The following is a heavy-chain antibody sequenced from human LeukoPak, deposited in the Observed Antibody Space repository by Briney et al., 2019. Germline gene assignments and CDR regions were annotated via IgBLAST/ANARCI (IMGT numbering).Heavy chain of an antibody. CDR3: ARGLYSSSP. CDR1: GFTFSNYA. V-gene: IGHV3-23*01. D-gene: IGHD6-6*01. CDR2: ISGSGGST. J-gene: IGHJ4*02. Sequence: GGSLRLSCAASGFTFSNYAMNWVRQAPGKGLGWVSDISGSGGSTYYADSVKGRFTISRDNSKNTLYLQVNSLRAEDTAVYYCARGLYSSSPWGQGILVTVSS.